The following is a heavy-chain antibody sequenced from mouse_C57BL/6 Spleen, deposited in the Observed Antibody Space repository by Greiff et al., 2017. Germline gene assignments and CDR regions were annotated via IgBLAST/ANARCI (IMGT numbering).Heavy chain of an antibody. D-gene: IGHD2-3*01. CDR3: ARGDDGYFYAMDY. V-gene: IGHV1-69*01. CDR1: GYTFTSYW. Sequence: QVQLQQPGAELVMPGASVKLSCKASGYTFTSYWMHWVKQRPGQGLAWIGEIDPSDSYTNYNQKFKGKSTLTVDKSSSTAYMQLSSLTSEDSAVYYCARGDDGYFYAMDYWGQGTSVTVSS. CDR2: IDPSDSYT. J-gene: IGHJ4*01.